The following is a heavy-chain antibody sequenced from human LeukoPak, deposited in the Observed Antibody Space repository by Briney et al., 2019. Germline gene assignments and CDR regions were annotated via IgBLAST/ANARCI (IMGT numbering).Heavy chain of an antibody. D-gene: IGHD6-19*01. CDR2: ISSDGNT. J-gene: IGHJ6*02. CDR3: ARGQEQFSSPWQWGPRRKNFYYYGMDV. V-gene: IGHV3-66*01. Sequence: GGSLRLSCAASGFTVSSSSMNWVRLGPGKGLEWVSVISSDGNTYYADSVRGRFTISRDNSRNTLSLQMHGLRADDTAVYYCARGQEQFSSPWQWGPRRKNFYYYGMDVWGQGTTVTVSS. CDR1: GFTVSSSS.